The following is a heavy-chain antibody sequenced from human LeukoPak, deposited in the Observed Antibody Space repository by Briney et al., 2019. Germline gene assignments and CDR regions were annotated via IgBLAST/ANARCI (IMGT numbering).Heavy chain of an antibody. CDR3: ARRLNWWSLNFDY. CDR1: GGSFSGYY. D-gene: IGHD2-15*01. J-gene: IGHJ4*02. CDR2: INHSGST. V-gene: IGHV4-34*01. Sequence: PSETLSLTCAVYGGSFSGYYWSWIRQPPGKGLEWIGEINHSGSTNYNPSLKSRVTISVDTSKNQFSLKLSSVTAADTAVYYCARRLNWWSLNFDYWGQGTLVTVSS.